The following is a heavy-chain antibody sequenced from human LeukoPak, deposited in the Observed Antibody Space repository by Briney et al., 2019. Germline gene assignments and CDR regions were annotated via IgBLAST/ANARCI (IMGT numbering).Heavy chain of an antibody. CDR2: ISGSGGTT. Sequence: GGSLRLSCAASGFTFSSYAMSWVRQAPGKGLEWVSAISGSGGTTYYVDSVKGRFTISRDNSKNTLYLQMNSLRAEDTAVYYCATAYYGSGSYYKPEYYFDYWGQGTLVTVSS. D-gene: IGHD3-10*01. J-gene: IGHJ4*02. CDR1: GFTFSSYA. CDR3: ATAYYGSGSYYKPEYYFDY. V-gene: IGHV3-23*01.